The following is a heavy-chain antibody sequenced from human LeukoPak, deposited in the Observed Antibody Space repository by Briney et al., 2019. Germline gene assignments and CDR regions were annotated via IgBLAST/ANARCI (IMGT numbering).Heavy chain of an antibody. CDR2: IYYSGST. V-gene: IGHV4-61*01. CDR3: ARGYGSGSYYPEELDY. D-gene: IGHD3-10*01. CDR1: GGSISSSSYY. J-gene: IGHJ4*02. Sequence: SETLSLTCTVSGGSISSSSYYWSWIRQPPGKGLEWIGYIYYSGSTNYNPSLKSRVTISVDTSKNQFSLKLSSVTAADTAVYYCARGYGSGSYYPEELDYWGQGTLVTVSS.